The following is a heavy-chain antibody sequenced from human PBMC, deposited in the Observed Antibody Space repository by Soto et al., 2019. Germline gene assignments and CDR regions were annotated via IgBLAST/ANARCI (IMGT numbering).Heavy chain of an antibody. J-gene: IGHJ4*02. CDR2: IYYSGRS. CDR3: ARQRTTVVTHAYFYH. CDR1: GGSINSSSYY. V-gene: IGHV4-39*01. Sequence: PSETLSLTCTVSGGSINSSSYYWGWIRQHPGKGLKWIGGIYYSGRSYYNPSLKSRVTMSVDTSKNQFSLTLNSVTAADAAVYYCARQRTTVVTHAYFYHWGQGTLVTVSS. D-gene: IGHD4-17*01.